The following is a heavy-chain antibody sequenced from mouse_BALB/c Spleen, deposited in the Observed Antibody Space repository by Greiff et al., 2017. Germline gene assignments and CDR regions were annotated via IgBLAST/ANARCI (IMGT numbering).Heavy chain of an antibody. CDR3: ARSYGSSYPFAY. CDR2: IDPFNGGT. Sequence: VQLQQSGPELMKPGASVKISCKASGYSFTSYYMHWVKQSHGKSLEWIGYIDPFNGGTSYNQKFKGKATLTVDKSSSTAYMHLSSLTSEDSAVYYCARSYGSSYPFAYWGQGTLVTVSA. J-gene: IGHJ3*01. V-gene: IGHV1S135*01. CDR1: GYSFTSYY. D-gene: IGHD1-1*01.